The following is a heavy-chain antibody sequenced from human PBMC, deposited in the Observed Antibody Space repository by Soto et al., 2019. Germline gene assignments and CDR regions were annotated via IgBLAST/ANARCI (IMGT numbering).Heavy chain of an antibody. CDR2: IRQDGSEK. J-gene: IGHJ3*02. V-gene: IGHV3-7*05. CDR1: GVTFSSYW. CDR3: ARERSRVLYCTNGVCLVDAFDI. D-gene: IGHD2-8*01. Sequence: VQLVESGGGLVQPGGSLRLSCAASGVTFSSYWMSWVRQAPGKGLEWVANIRQDGSEKYYVDSVKGRFTISRDNAKNSLYLQMNSLRAEDTAVYYCARERSRVLYCTNGVCLVDAFDIWGQGTMVTVSS.